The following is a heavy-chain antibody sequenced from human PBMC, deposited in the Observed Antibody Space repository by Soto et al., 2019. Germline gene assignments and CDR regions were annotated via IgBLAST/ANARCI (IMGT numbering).Heavy chain of an antibody. CDR3: AREVNRAFDI. V-gene: IGHV3-11*06. Sequence: AGGSLRLSCAASGFTFSDYYMSCIRQAPSKGLEWVSSISSSSSYIYYADSVRGRFTISRDNAKNSLYLQMNSLRAEDTAVYYCAREVNRAFDIWGQGTMVT. CDR1: GFTFSDYY. J-gene: IGHJ3*02. CDR2: ISSSSSYI.